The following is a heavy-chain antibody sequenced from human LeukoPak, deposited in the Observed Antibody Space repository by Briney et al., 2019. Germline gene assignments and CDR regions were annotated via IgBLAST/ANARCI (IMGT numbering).Heavy chain of an antibody. V-gene: IGHV3-23*05. D-gene: IGHD3-10*01. CDR3: ARVSGRILIWPQPFGDGLGV. CDR2: IYTGGHRA. J-gene: IGHJ6*02. Sequence: GGSLGLSCAASGFNFTLFFMTWVPQAPGGGREGVSAIYTGGHRAYYSDSVRGRFTISRDDSKNMLYLQMNSLRAEDTAIYYCARVSGRILIWPQPFGDGLGVWGQGTTVTVSS. CDR1: GFNFTLFF.